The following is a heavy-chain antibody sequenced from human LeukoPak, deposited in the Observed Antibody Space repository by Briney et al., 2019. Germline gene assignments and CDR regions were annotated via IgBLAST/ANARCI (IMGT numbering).Heavy chain of an antibody. CDR3: ARGRDY. J-gene: IGHJ4*02. CDR2: IYHSGST. V-gene: IGHV4-38-2*02. CDR1: GYSISSGYY. Sequence: SETLSLTCTVSGYSISSGYYWGWIRQPPGKGLEWIGTIYHSGSTYYNPSLKSRVTISVDTSKNQFSLKLSSVTAADTAVYYCARGRDYWGQGTLVTVSS.